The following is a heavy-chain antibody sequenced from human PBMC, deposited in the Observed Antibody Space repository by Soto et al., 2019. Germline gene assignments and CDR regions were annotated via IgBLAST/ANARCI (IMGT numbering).Heavy chain of an antibody. CDR3: AKDDGSGSYYRLYYYYGMDV. CDR1: GFTFSSYA. CDR2: ISGSGGST. D-gene: IGHD3-10*01. Sequence: LRLSCAASGFTFSSYAMSWVRQAPGKGLEWVSAISGSGGSTYYADSVKGRFTISRDNSKNTLYLQMNSLRAEDTAVYYCAKDDGSGSYYRLYYYYGMDVWGQGTTVTVSS. V-gene: IGHV3-23*01. J-gene: IGHJ6*02.